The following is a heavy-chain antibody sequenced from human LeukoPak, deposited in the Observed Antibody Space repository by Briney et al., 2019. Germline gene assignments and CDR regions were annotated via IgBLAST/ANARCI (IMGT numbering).Heavy chain of an antibody. J-gene: IGHJ4*02. CDR2: IRSKAYGGTT. Sequence: GEPLRLSCAASGLTFSSHWMHWFRQAPGKGLEWVGFIRSKAYGGTTEYAASVKGRFTISRDDSKSIAYLQMNSLKTEDTAVYYCSPSGYLIDYWGQGTLVTVSS. D-gene: IGHD3-22*01. V-gene: IGHV3-49*03. CDR1: GLTFSSHW. CDR3: SPSGYLIDY.